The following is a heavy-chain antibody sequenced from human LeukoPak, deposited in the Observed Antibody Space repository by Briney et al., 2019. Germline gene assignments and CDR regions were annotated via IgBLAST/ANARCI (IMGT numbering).Heavy chain of an antibody. Sequence: GASLQISCKGSGYRFTSYWIGWVRQMPGKGLEWMGIIYPGDSDTRYSPSFQGQVTISADKSISTAYLQWSSLKASDTAMYYCARLSGYSSSSSFDYWGQGTLVTVSS. CDR2: IYPGDSDT. J-gene: IGHJ4*02. D-gene: IGHD6-6*01. CDR1: GYRFTSYW. CDR3: ARLSGYSSSSSFDY. V-gene: IGHV5-51*01.